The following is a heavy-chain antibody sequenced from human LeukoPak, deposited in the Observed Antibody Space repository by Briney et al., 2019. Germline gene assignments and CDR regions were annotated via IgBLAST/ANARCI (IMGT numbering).Heavy chain of an antibody. CDR3: ARSVYSYYANWFDP. D-gene: IGHD4-11*01. CDR2: ISSSSSYI. V-gene: IGHV3-21*01. Sequence: KTGGSLRLSCAASGFTFSSYSMNWVRQAPGKGLEWVSSISSSSSYIYYADSVKGRFTISRDNAKNTLYLQMNSLRADDTAVYYCARSVYSYYANWFDPWGQGTLVTVSS. CDR1: GFTFSSYS. J-gene: IGHJ5*02.